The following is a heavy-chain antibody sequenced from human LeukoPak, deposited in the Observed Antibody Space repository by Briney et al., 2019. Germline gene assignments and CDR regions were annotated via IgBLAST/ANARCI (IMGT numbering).Heavy chain of an antibody. J-gene: IGHJ4*02. CDR3: ARMGGYDY. D-gene: IGHD5-12*01. Sequence: SETLSLTCTVSGGSISSSSYYWGWIRQPPGKGLEWIGSIYYSGSTYYNPSLKSRVAISVDTSKNQFSLKLSSVTAADTAVYYCARMGGYDYWGQGTLVTVSS. CDR1: GGSISSSSYY. CDR2: IYYSGST. V-gene: IGHV4-39*07.